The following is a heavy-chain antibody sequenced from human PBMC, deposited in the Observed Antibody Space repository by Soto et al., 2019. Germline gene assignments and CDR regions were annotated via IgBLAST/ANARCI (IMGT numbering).Heavy chain of an antibody. Sequence: PGESLKISCKGSGYSFTSYWISWVRQMPGKGLEWMGRIDPSDSYTNYSPSFQGHVTISADKSISTAYLQWSSLKASDTAMYYCEASNDSRRDYYYGMDVWGQGTTVTVSS. D-gene: IGHD2-21*02. J-gene: IGHJ6*02. CDR3: EASNDSRRDYYYGMDV. CDR1: GYSFTSYW. V-gene: IGHV5-10-1*01. CDR2: IDPSDSYT.